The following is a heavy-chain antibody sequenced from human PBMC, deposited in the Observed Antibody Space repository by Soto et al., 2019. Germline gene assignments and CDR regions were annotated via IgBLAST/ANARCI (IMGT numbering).Heavy chain of an antibody. D-gene: IGHD3-10*01. CDR3: ARVSGLLWFGESNY. CDR1: GYTFTIYG. V-gene: IGHV1-18*01. J-gene: IGHJ4*02. Sequence: QVQLVQSGAEVKKPGASVKVSCKASGYTFTIYGISWARQATGQGLEWMGWISAYNGNTNYAQKHQGRVTMTTDTTTSTSYMELRSLRSDDTAVYYGARVSGLLWFGESNYWGQGTLVTVSS. CDR2: ISAYNGNT.